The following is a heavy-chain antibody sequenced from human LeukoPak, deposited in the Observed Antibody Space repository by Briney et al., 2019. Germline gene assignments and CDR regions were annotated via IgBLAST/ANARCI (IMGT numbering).Heavy chain of an antibody. D-gene: IGHD3-10*01. J-gene: IGHJ4*02. V-gene: IGHV4-39*01. CDR3: ARGRVYYAPFDY. Sequence: SETLSLTCTVSGGSVSRSSYYWGWIRQPPGKGLEWIGSTHYSGNTYYNPSLESRVTISVDTSKNQFSLSLSSVTAADTAVYYCARGRVYYAPFDYWGQGTLVTVSS. CDR1: GGSVSRSSYY. CDR2: THYSGNT.